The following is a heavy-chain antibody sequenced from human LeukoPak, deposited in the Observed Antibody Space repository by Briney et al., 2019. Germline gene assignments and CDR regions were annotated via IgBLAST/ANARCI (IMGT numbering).Heavy chain of an antibody. CDR1: GGTFSSYA. CDR2: INPSGGST. D-gene: IGHD6-13*01. Sequence: ASVKVSCKASGGTFSSYAISWVRQAPGQGLEWMGIINPSGGSTSYAQKFQGRVTMTRDMSTSTVYMELSSLRSEDTAVYYCARGGVVIAAAGIGGWFDPWGQGTLVTVSS. V-gene: IGHV1-46*01. CDR3: ARGGVVIAAAGIGGWFDP. J-gene: IGHJ5*02.